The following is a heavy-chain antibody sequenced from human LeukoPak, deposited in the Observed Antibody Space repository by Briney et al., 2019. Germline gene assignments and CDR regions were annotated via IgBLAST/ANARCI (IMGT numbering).Heavy chain of an antibody. Sequence: PSQTLSLICTVSGGSISSGGYYWSWIRQHPGKGLEWIGYIYYSGSTYYNPSLKSRVTISVDTSKNQFSLKLSSVTAADTAVYYCARAGEYNWNYGIDYWGQGTLVTVSS. CDR2: IYYSGST. V-gene: IGHV4-31*03. D-gene: IGHD1-7*01. J-gene: IGHJ4*02. CDR1: GGSISSGGYY. CDR3: ARAGEYNWNYGIDY.